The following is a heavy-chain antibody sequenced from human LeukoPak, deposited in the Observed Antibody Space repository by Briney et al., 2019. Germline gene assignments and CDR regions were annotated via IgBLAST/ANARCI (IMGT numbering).Heavy chain of an antibody. V-gene: IGHV3-7*01. CDR2: IKQDGSEK. CDR3: ARDIPYYDFWSGYQGY. D-gene: IGHD3-3*01. CDR1: GFTFSSYW. J-gene: IGHJ4*02. Sequence: GGSLRLSCAASGFTFSSYWMSWVRQAPGKGLEWVANIKQDGSEKYYVDSVKGRFTISRDNAKNSLYLQMNSLRAEDTAVYYCARDIPYYDFWSGYQGYWGQGTLVTVSS.